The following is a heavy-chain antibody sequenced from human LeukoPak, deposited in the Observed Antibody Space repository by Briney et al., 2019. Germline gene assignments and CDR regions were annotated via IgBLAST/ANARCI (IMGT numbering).Heavy chain of an antibody. CDR2: IYYSGST. Sequence: SETLSLTCTVSGGSISSCYWSWIRQPPGKGLEWIGYIYYSGSTNYNPSLKSRVTISVDTSKNQFSLKLSSVTAADTAVYYCASSMGTYYDFWSGYYPDWFDPWGQGTLVTVSS. CDR1: GGSISSCY. CDR3: ASSMGTYYDFWSGYYPDWFDP. D-gene: IGHD3-3*01. J-gene: IGHJ5*02. V-gene: IGHV4-59*01.